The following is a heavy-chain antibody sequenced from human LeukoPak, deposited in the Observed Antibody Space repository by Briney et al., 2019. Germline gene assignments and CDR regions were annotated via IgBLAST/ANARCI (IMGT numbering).Heavy chain of an antibody. J-gene: IGHJ3*01. D-gene: IGHD5-12*01. CDR3: AKALQTIVATTVSH. CDR2: ISGSGGST. V-gene: IGHV3-23*01. Sequence: GGSLRLSCAASGFTFSSYAMSWVRQAPGKGLDWVSAISGSGGSTYYADSVKGRFTISRDNSKNTLYLQMNSLRAEDTAVYYCAKALQTIVATTVSHWGQGTMVTVSS. CDR1: GFTFSSYA.